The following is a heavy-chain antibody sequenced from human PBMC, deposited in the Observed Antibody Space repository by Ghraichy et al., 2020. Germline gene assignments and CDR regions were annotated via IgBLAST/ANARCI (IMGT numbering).Heavy chain of an antibody. J-gene: IGHJ3*02. Sequence: GALRLTCAASGFTFSSYAMSWVRQAPGKGLEWVSAISGSGGSTYYADSVKGRFTISRDNSKNTLYLQMNSLRAEDTAVYYCAKAFVEMATIMAFDIWGQGTMVTVSS. CDR3: AKAFVEMATIMAFDI. D-gene: IGHD5-24*01. CDR2: ISGSGGST. CDR1: GFTFSSYA. V-gene: IGHV3-23*01.